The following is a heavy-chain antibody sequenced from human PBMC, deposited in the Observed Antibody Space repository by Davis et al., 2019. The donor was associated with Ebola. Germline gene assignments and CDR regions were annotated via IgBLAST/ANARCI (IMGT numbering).Heavy chain of an antibody. J-gene: IGHJ4*02. D-gene: IGHD2-21*02. CDR3: ARVAGTAIRAYYFDY. CDR1: GGTFSSYT. V-gene: IGHV1-69*02. Sequence: SVKVSCKASGGTFSSYTITWVRQAPGQGLEWMGSIIPILGIADYAQKFQGRVTITADKSASTASMELSSLRSEDTAVYYCARVAGTAIRAYYFDYWGQGTLVTVSS. CDR2: IIPILGIA.